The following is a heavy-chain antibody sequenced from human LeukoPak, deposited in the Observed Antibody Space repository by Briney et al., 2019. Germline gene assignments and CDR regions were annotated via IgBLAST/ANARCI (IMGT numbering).Heavy chain of an antibody. V-gene: IGHV3-21*06. CDR2: ISGNSGYL. J-gene: IGHJ4*02. CDR1: GFTFRSYD. CDR3: AKETGAAFGYYFDY. D-gene: IGHD3-10*01. Sequence: PGGSLRLSCAASGFTFRSYDMNWIRQAPGKGLEWVSSISGNSGYLYYADSVKGRFTISRDNSANEVYLQMDSLGDEDTAMYYCAKETGAAFGYYFDYWGQGTLVTVSS.